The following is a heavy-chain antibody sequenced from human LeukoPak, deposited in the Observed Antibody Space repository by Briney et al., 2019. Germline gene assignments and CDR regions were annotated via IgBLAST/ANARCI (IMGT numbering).Heavy chain of an antibody. CDR3: AKWKWGSDPYILLYYFDY. Sequence: GGSLRLSCAASAFTFSRYIMNWVRQAPGKGLEWVSAISGNGGRTYYADSVKGRFTISRDNSKNTLYLQMNSLRAEDTAIYYCAKWKWGSDPYILLYYFDYWGQGTLVTVSS. V-gene: IGHV3-23*01. D-gene: IGHD1-26*01. CDR2: ISGNGGRT. CDR1: AFTFSRYI. J-gene: IGHJ4*02.